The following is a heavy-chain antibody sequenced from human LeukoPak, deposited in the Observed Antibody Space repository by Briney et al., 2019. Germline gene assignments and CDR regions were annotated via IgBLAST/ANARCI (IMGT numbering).Heavy chain of an antibody. CDR2: IDHSGST. J-gene: IGHJ3*02. V-gene: IGHV4-34*01. D-gene: IGHD2-2*01. CDR3: ARQVDVGCSSTSCYGHGAFDI. Sequence: PSETLSLTCAVYGGSFSGYYWSGIRQPPGKGLEWIGEIDHSGSTNYNPSLKSRVTISLDTSKNQFSLKLSSVTAADTAVYYCARQVDVGCSSTSCYGHGAFDIWGQGTLVTVSS. CDR1: GGSFSGYY.